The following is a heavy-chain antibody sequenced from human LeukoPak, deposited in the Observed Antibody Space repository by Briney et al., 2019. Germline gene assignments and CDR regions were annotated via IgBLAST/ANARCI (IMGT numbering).Heavy chain of an antibody. CDR3: ASSAKYDSSGYYRY. CDR2: IYYSGST. J-gene: IGHJ4*02. CDR1: GGSISSSSYY. D-gene: IGHD3-22*01. Sequence: SETLSLTCTVSGGSISSSSYYWGWIRQPPGKGLEWIGSIYYSGSTYYNPSLKSRVTISVDTSKNQFSLKLSSVTAADTAVYYCASSAKYDSSGYYRYWGQGTLVTVSS. V-gene: IGHV4-39*01.